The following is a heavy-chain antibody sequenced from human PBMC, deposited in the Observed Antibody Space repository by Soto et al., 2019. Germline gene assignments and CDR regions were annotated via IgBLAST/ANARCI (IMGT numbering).Heavy chain of an antibody. D-gene: IGHD5-18*01. CDR1: GGSISSYY. CDR3: ARGHEYSYGPNDY. CDR2: IYYSGST. J-gene: IGHJ4*02. Sequence: PSETLSLTCTVSGGSISSYYWSWIRQHPGKGLEWIGYIYYSGSTYYNPSLKSRVTTSVDTSKNQFSLKLSSVTAADTAVYYCARGHEYSYGPNDYWGQGTLVTVSS. V-gene: IGHV4-59*06.